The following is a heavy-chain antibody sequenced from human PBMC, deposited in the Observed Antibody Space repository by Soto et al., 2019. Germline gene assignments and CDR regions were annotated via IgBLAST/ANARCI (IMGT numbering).Heavy chain of an antibody. D-gene: IGHD2-21*01. CDR1: GFTFSSHG. Sequence: QVQLVESGGGVVQPGRSLRLSCAASGFTFSSHGMHWVRQAPGKGLEWVASLWYDGSNERYADSLKGRFTISRDNSEKTRYLQMNSLRVEDTAVFYCARGSSDSYYGLDVWGQGTTVSVSS. CDR3: ARGSSDSYYGLDV. V-gene: IGHV3-33*01. J-gene: IGHJ6*02. CDR2: LWYDGSNE.